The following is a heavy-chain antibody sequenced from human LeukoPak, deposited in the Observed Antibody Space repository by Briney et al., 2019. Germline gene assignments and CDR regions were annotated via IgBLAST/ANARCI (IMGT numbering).Heavy chain of an antibody. CDR3: AKDRGGLYDSSGYYPLGFDY. CDR1: GFTFDDYA. D-gene: IGHD3-22*01. J-gene: IGHJ4*02. Sequence: GGSLRLSCAASGFTFDDYAMHWVRQAPGKGLEWVSGISWNSGSIGYADSVKGRFTISRDNSKNSLYLQMNSLRAEDTALYYCAKDRGGLYDSSGYYPLGFDYWGQGTLVTVSS. V-gene: IGHV3-9*01. CDR2: ISWNSGSI.